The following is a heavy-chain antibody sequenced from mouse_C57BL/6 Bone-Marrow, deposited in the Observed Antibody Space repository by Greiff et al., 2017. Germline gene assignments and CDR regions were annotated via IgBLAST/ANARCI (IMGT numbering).Heavy chain of an antibody. D-gene: IGHD2-12*01. CDR1: GFTFSSYA. CDR2: ISDGGSYT. Sequence: EVMLVESGGGLVKPGGSLKLSCAASGFTFSSYAMSWVRQTPGKRLEWVATISDGGSYTYYPDNVKGRFTISRDNAKNNLYLQMSHLKSEDTAMYYCARDDSFDYWGQGTTLTVSA. J-gene: IGHJ2*01. V-gene: IGHV5-4*01. CDR3: ARDDSFDY.